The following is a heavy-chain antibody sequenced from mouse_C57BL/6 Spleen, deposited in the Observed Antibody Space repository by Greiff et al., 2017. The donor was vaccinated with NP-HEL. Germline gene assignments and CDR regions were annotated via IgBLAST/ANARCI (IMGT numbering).Heavy chain of an antibody. CDR2: ISYDGSN. CDR1: GYSITSGYY. Sequence: DVQLQESGPGLVKPSQSLSLTCSVTGYSITSGYYWNWIRQFPGNKLEWMGYISYDGSNNYNPSLKNRISITRDTSKNQFFLKLNSVTTEDTATYYCARGSAQVGWFAYWGQGTLVTVSA. J-gene: IGHJ3*01. V-gene: IGHV3-6*01. CDR3: ARGSAQVGWFAY. D-gene: IGHD3-2*02.